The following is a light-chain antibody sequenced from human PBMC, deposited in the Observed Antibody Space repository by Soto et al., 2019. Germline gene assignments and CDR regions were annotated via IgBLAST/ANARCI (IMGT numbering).Light chain of an antibody. Sequence: DIVLTQSPGTFSLSPGQRATLSCRASQSVRSSYLAWYQHRPGQAPRLLIYGASSRATDIPDRFSGSGSGADFTLTIRRLDPEDFALFFCQQYGSSPLTFGQGTKVDTK. V-gene: IGKV3-20*01. CDR2: GAS. J-gene: IGKJ1*01. CDR1: QSVRSSY. CDR3: QQYGSSPLT.